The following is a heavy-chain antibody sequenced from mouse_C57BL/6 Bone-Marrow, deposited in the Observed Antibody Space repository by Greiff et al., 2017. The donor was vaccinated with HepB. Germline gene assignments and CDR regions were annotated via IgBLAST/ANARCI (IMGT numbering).Heavy chain of an antibody. J-gene: IGHJ4*01. Sequence: VQLQQSGAELVRPGASVKLSCTASGFNIKDYYMHWVKQRPEQGLEWIGRIDPEDGDTEYAPKFQGKATMTADTSSNTAYLQLSSLTSEDTAVYYCTTPPSYYDYPYAMDYWGQGTSVTVSS. CDR3: TTPPSYYDYPYAMDY. CDR1: GFNIKDYY. CDR2: IDPEDGDT. D-gene: IGHD2-4*01. V-gene: IGHV14-1*01.